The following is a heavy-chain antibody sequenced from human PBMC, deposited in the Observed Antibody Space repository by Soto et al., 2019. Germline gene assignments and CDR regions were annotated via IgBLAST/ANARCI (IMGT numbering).Heavy chain of an antibody. Sequence: QVHLVQSGAEVKKPGASVKVSCKASGYTFTNYDINWVRQAPGQGLEWMGWISTYTGNTNYAQKLQGRVTMTTDTSTRTAYMELRSLRSDDTAVYYCARGYYYGSGRPTPGGMDVWGHGTTVTVSS. V-gene: IGHV1-18*01. CDR1: GYTFTNYD. J-gene: IGHJ6*02. CDR3: ARGYYYGSGRPTPGGMDV. CDR2: ISTYTGNT. D-gene: IGHD3-10*01.